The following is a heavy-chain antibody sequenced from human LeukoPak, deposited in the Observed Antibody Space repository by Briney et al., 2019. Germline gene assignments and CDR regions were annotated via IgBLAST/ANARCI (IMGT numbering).Heavy chain of an antibody. Sequence: GRSLRLSCTASGFTFGDYAMSWVRQAPGKGLEWVGFIRSKAYGGTTEYAASVKGRFTISRDDSKSIAYLQMNSLKTEDTAVYYCTRVREAEYDFWSGYYPYYYYYMDVWGKGTTVTVSS. CDR3: TRVREAEYDFWSGYYPYYYYYMDV. CDR2: IRSKAYGGTT. CDR1: GFTFGDYA. D-gene: IGHD3-3*01. V-gene: IGHV3-49*04. J-gene: IGHJ6*03.